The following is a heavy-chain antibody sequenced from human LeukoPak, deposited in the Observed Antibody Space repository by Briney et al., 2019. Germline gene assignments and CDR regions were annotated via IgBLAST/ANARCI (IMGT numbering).Heavy chain of an antibody. D-gene: IGHD5-12*01. V-gene: IGHV1-2*02. CDR1: GYTFSDYY. Sequence: ASVKVSCRASGYTFSDYYMHWVRQAPGEGLEWMGWINPNSGGTNYAQNFQGRVTMTRDTSISTAYMELSSLRSDDTAVYYCARHMRVDIVATTGFDYWGQGTLVTVSS. CDR3: ARHMRVDIVATTGFDY. J-gene: IGHJ4*02. CDR2: INPNSGGT.